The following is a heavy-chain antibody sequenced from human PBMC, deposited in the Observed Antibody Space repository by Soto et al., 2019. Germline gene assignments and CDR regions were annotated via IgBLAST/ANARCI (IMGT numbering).Heavy chain of an antibody. CDR2: IHPDGSGR. J-gene: IGHJ3*02. CDR3: AREGRLLGAFDI. V-gene: IGHV3-7*01. D-gene: IGHD3-16*01. CDR1: GFTFSAYW. Sequence: EVQLVESGGGLVQPGGSLRLSCAASGFTFSAYWMAWGRQAPGKGLEWVANIHPDGSGRYYVDSVKGRFTISRDNAQNSLYLQMNSLRAEDTSLYYCAREGRLLGAFDIWGQGTVVTVSS.